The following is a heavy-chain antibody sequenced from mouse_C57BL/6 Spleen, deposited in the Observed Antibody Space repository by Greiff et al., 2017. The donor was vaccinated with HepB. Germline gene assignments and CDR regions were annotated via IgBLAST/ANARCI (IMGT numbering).Heavy chain of an antibody. CDR3: TRDGRYGGDY. Sequence: VKVVESGAELVRPGASVTLSCKASGYTFTDYEMHWVKQTPVHGLEWIGAIDPETGGTAYNQKFKGKAILTADKSSSTAYMELRSLTSEDSAVYYCTRDGRYGGDYWGQGTSVTVSS. CDR1: GYTFTDYE. CDR2: IDPETGGT. V-gene: IGHV1-15*01. D-gene: IGHD1-2*01. J-gene: IGHJ4*01.